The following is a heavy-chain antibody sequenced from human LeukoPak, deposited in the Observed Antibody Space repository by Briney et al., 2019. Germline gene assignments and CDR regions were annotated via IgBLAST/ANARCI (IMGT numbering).Heavy chain of an antibody. CDR1: GFTFSSYS. D-gene: IGHD1-7*01. CDR2: ISSSSSYI. Sequence: GGSLRLSCAASGFTFSSYSMNWVRQAPGKGLGWVSSISSSSSYIYYADSVKGRFTISRDNAKNSLYLQMSSLRAEDTAVYYCARSRRGSGTTSPFTYMDVWGKGTTVTVSS. J-gene: IGHJ6*03. CDR3: ARSRRGSGTTSPFTYMDV. V-gene: IGHV3-21*01.